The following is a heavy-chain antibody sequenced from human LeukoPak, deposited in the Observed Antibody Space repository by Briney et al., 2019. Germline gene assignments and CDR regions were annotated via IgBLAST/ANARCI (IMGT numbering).Heavy chain of an antibody. V-gene: IGHV3-30*18. Sequence: GGSLRLSCAASGFTFSSYGMHWVRQAPGKGLEWVAVISYDGSNKYYADSVKGRFTISRDNSKNTLYLQMNSLRAEDTAVYYCAKDGGSGWYDYWGQGTLVTVSS. CDR2: ISYDGSNK. CDR3: AKDGGSGWYDY. D-gene: IGHD6-19*01. CDR1: GFTFSSYG. J-gene: IGHJ4*02.